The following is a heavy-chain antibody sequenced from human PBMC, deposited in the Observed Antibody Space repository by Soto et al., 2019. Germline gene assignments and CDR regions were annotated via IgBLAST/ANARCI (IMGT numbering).Heavy chain of an antibody. V-gene: IGHV1-18*01. CDR3: ARDRDTAMAVYYGMDV. Sequence: ASVKVSCKASGGTFSSYAISWVRQAPGQGLEWMGWISAYNGNTNYAQKLQGRVTMTTDTSTSTAYMELRSLRSDDTAVYYCARDRDTAMAVYYGMDVWGQGTTVTVSS. J-gene: IGHJ6*02. D-gene: IGHD5-18*01. CDR1: GGTFSSYA. CDR2: ISAYNGNT.